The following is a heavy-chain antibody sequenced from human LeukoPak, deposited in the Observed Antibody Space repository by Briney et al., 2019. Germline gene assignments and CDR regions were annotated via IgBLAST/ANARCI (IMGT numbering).Heavy chain of an antibody. CDR3: ARVDWNYYVQDY. CDR1: GYTFTGYY. V-gene: IGHV1-2*06. J-gene: IGHJ4*02. D-gene: IGHD1-7*01. CDR2: INPNSGGT. Sequence: ASVKVSCKASGYTFTGYYMHWVRQAPGQGLEWMGRINPNSGGTNYAQKFQGRVTMTRDTSISTAYMELSRLRSDDTAVYYCARVDWNYYVQDYWGQGTLVTVSS.